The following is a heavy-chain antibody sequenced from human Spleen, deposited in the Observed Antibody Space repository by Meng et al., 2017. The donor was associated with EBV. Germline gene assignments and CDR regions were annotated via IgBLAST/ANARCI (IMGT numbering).Heavy chain of an antibody. Sequence: KSESHRGTTNYAAPAKARFTIARDDSKTTLCLQMNSLRVEDTAVYYCTWDWDIVVVPPILRWGRGTLVTVSS. CDR3: TWDWDIVVVPPILR. CDR2: KSESHRGTT. D-gene: IGHD2-2*01. J-gene: IGHJ4*02. V-gene: IGHV3-15*06.